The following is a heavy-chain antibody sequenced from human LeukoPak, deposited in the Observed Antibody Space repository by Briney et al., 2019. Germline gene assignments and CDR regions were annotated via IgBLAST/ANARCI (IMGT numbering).Heavy chain of an antibody. J-gene: IGHJ4*02. CDR2: ISSSSNYI. CDR1: GFTFSNYN. CDR3: AAPRYDFLTGYFDY. V-gene: IGHV3-21*01. D-gene: IGHD3-9*01. Sequence: GGSLRLSCAASGFTFSNYNMNWVRQAPGKGLEWVSSISSSSNYIYYADSVKGRFTISRDNARNSLYLQMNSLSAEDTAMYYCAAPRYDFLTGYFDYWGQGTLVTVSS.